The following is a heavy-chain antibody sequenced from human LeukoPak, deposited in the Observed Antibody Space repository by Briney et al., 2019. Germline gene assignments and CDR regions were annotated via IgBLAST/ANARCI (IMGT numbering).Heavy chain of an antibody. CDR2: ISAYNGNT. V-gene: IGHV1-18*01. J-gene: IGHJ3*02. CDR3: ARAALDSKFAFDI. CDR1: GYTFTNYG. Sequence: ASVKVSCKASGYTFTNYGISWVRQAPGQGPEWMGWISAYNGNTNYAQNFQGRVTMTTDTSTSTAYMGLRSLRSDDTAVYYCARAALDSKFAFDIWGQGTMVTVSS.